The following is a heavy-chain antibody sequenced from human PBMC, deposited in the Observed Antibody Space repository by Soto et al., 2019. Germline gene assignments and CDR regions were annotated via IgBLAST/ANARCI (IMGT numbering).Heavy chain of an antibody. V-gene: IGHV3-30*18. J-gene: IGHJ6*02. D-gene: IGHD2-15*01. Sequence: PGGSLRLSCAASGFTFSSYGMHWVRQAPGKGLEWVAVISYDGSNKYYADSVKGRFTISRDNSKNTLYLQMNSLRAEDTAVYYCAKGTHAVVAATGRNYYYGMDVWGQGTTVTVSS. CDR1: GFTFSSYG. CDR2: ISYDGSNK. CDR3: AKGTHAVVAATGRNYYYGMDV.